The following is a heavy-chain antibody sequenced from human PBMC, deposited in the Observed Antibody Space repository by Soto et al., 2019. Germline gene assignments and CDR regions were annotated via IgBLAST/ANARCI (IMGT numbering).Heavy chain of an antibody. CDR3: VRRHVSATGIDWFDP. Sequence: GAPVKVSCEASGYTFTIDGIHWVRQAHGQRLEWMGWINAANGDTKYSPKFQGRVTITRDTSASTAYMELSSLRSEDTAVYYCVRRHVSATGIDWFDPWGQGTLVTVAS. V-gene: IGHV1-3*01. CDR1: GYTFTIDG. D-gene: IGHD6-13*01. CDR2: INAANGDT. J-gene: IGHJ5*02.